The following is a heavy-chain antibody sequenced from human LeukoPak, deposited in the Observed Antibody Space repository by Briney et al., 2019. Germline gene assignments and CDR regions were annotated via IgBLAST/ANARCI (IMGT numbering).Heavy chain of an antibody. CDR1: GYTFTGYY. V-gene: IGHV1-2*06. CDR2: INPNSGGT. J-gene: IGHJ4*02. Sequence: ASVKVSCKASGYTFTGYYMHWVRQAPGQGLEWMGRINPNSGGTNYAQKFQGRVTMTRDTSISTAYMELSRLRSDDTAVYYCARTYSSGWYAIGYWGQGTLVTVSS. CDR3: ARTYSSGWYAIGY. D-gene: IGHD6-19*01.